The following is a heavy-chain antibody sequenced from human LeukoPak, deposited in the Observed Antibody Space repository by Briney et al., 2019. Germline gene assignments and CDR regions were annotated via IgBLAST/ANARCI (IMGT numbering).Heavy chain of an antibody. D-gene: IGHD3-10*01. CDR1: NGSFSGYY. J-gene: IGHJ4*02. V-gene: IGHV4-34*01. Sequence: SETLSLTCGVYNGSFSGYYWTWIRQPPGKGLEWIGEIHRAGTTNYNPSLRGRVTISVDWSNNHVYLTLNSVTAADTAVYYCAASLWFGINPEYWGQGTLVTVSS. CDR3: AASLWFGINPEY. CDR2: IHRAGTT.